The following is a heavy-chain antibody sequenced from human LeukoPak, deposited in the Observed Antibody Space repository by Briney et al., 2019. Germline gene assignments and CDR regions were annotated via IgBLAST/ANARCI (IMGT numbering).Heavy chain of an antibody. CDR3: ARQIRITIFGVVTQFMDV. CDR1: GGSISSYY. Sequence: SETLSLTCTVSGGSISSYYWSWIRQPPGKGLEWIGYIYYSGSANYNPSLKSRVTISVDTSKNQFSLKLSSVTAADTAVYYCARQIRITIFGVVTQFMDVWGKGTTVTVSS. J-gene: IGHJ6*03. CDR2: IYYSGSA. D-gene: IGHD3-3*01. V-gene: IGHV4-59*01.